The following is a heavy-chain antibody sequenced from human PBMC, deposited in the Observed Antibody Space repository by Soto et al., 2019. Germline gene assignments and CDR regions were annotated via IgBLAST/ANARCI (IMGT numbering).Heavy chain of an antibody. D-gene: IGHD1-26*01. CDR3: ARDRALELGDY. CDR1: GYTFTIYC. J-gene: IGHJ4*02. Sequence: GASVKVSCKASGYTFTIYCISWVRQAPGQGLEWMGWINTYNGNTNYAQKLHGRVTMTTDTSTSTAYMELRSLRSDDTAVYYCARDRALELGDYWGQGTLVSVSS. CDR2: INTYNGNT. V-gene: IGHV1-18*01.